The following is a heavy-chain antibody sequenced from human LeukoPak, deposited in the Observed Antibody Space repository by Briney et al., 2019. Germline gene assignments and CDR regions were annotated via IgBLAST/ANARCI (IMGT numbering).Heavy chain of an antibody. D-gene: IGHD3-10*01. Sequence: PGGSLRLSCAASGFTFDDYAMHWVRQAPGKGLEWVSGISWNSGSIGYADSVKGRFTISRDNAKNSLYLQMNSLRAEDTAVYYCARGSDVYGHPLSPLLDSWGQGTLVIVSS. CDR1: GFTFDDYA. CDR3: ARGSDVYGHPLSPLLDS. CDR2: ISWNSGSI. J-gene: IGHJ4*02. V-gene: IGHV3-9*01.